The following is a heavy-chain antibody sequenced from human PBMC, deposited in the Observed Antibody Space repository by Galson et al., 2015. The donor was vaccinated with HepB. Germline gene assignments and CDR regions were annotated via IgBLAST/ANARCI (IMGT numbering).Heavy chain of an antibody. J-gene: IGHJ4*02. CDR3: AKHHDYSNTLVPLGY. Sequence: SLRLSCAASGFTFGDYAMSWFRQAPGKGLEWVGFIRSKAYGGTTEYAASVKGRFTISRDNSKNTLYLQMNSLRAEDTAVYYCAKHHDYSNTLVPLGYWGQGTLVTVSS. D-gene: IGHD4-11*01. V-gene: IGHV3-49*03. CDR2: IRSKAYGGTT. CDR1: GFTFGDYA.